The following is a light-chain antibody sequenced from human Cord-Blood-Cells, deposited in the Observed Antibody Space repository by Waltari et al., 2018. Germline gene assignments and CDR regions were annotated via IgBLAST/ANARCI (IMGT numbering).Light chain of an antibody. J-gene: IGLJ2*01. CDR3: SSYASSYTV. CDR2: DVS. CDR1: SSDVGGYHY. V-gene: IGLV2-11*01. Sequence: QSALTQPRSVSGSPGQSVTISCTGTSSDVGGYHYVSWYQQHPGKAPKLMIYDVSKRPSGVPDRFSGSKSGHTASPTSSAHQAEDEADYYCSSYASSYTVFGGGTKLTVL.